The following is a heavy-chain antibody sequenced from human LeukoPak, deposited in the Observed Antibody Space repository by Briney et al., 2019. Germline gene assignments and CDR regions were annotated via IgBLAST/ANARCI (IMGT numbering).Heavy chain of an antibody. CDR1: GGSISSGEYY. D-gene: IGHD3-10*01. CDR2: ISYSGSP. J-gene: IGHJ6*02. V-gene: IGHV4-30-4*01. Sequence: SETLSLTCTVSGGSISSGEYYWSWMRPPPGKGLEWIGYISYSGSPSYNPSLKSRVTISVDTSKNQFSLKLTSVTAADTAVYYCVRDLLLRGGIGRANRYGLDGWGQGTTVTVSS. CDR3: VRDLLLRGGIGRANRYGLDG.